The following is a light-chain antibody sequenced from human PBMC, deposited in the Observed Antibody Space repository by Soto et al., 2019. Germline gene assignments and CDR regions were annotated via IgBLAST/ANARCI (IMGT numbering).Light chain of an antibody. CDR2: DAS. J-gene: IGKJ5*01. CDR3: QTYDSVPHT. CDR1: QGTSHS. V-gene: IGKV1-27*01. Sequence: DIQITQSPSSLSASVGDRVTITCRASQGTSHSVAWYQQKPGKVPKLLIYDASTLQSGVPSRFSGSGSGTDFTLTVSSLQPEDVATDYCQTYDSVPHTFGQGTRLEIK.